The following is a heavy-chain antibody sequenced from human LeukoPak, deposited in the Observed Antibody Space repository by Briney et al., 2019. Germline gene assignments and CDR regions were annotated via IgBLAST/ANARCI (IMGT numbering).Heavy chain of an antibody. V-gene: IGHV3-9*01. Sequence: GGSLRLSCAGSGFIFNNYAMHWVRQPPGKGLEWVSGISWNSGSIDYADSVKGRFTISRDNAKNSLYLQMNSLRVEDTAFYYCAKDNRRHYTSGPNPDSLHWGQGALVTVSS. CDR2: ISWNSGSI. CDR3: AKDNRRHYTSGPNPDSLH. D-gene: IGHD6-19*01. J-gene: IGHJ4*02. CDR1: GFIFNNYA.